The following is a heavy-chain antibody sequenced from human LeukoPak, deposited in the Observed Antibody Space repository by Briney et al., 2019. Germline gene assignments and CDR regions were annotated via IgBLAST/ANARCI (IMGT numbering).Heavy chain of an antibody. J-gene: IGHJ4*02. Sequence: PGESLRLSCAASGFSFSSYEMNWVRQAPGKGLEWVSYISSSGRTIYYADSVKGRFTISRDNAKNSLYLQMNSLRAEDTAVYYCARDVEWELIQFDYWGQGTLVTVSS. CDR1: GFSFSSYE. CDR3: ARDVEWELIQFDY. D-gene: IGHD1-26*01. V-gene: IGHV3-48*03. CDR2: ISSSGRTI.